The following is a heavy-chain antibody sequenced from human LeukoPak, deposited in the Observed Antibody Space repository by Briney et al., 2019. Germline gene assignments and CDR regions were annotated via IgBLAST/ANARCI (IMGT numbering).Heavy chain of an antibody. V-gene: IGHV4-30-2*01. CDR3: ARAGATNLISLLGEYYFDY. CDR2: IYHSGST. D-gene: IGHD5-24*01. J-gene: IGHJ4*02. CDR1: GGSISSGGYS. Sequence: PSETLSLTCAVSGGSISSGGYSWSWIRQPPGKGLEWIGYIYHSGSTYYNPSLKSRVTISVDRSKNQFSLKLSSVTAADTAVYYCARAGATNLISLLGEYYFDYWGQGTLVTVSS.